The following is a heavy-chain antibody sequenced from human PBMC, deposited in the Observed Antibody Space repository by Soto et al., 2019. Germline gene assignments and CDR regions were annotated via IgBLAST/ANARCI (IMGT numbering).Heavy chain of an antibody. D-gene: IGHD3-16*01. CDR1: GFTFSSYG. CDR2: ISYDGSNK. J-gene: IGHJ5*02. V-gene: IGHV3-30*18. CDR3: AKRTFGWFDP. Sequence: QVQLVESGGGVVQPGRSLRLSCAASGFTFSSYGMHWVRQAPGKGLEWVAVISYDGSNKYYADSVKGRFTISRDNSKNTLYLQMNSLRAEDTAVYYCAKRTFGWFDPWGQGTLVTVSS.